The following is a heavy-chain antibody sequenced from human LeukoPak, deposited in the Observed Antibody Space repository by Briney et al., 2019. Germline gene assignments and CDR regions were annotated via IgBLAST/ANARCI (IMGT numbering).Heavy chain of an antibody. Sequence: PGRSLRLSCAASGFTFSSYAMHWVRQAPGKGLEWVAFIRYDGSNKYYADSVKGRFTISRDNSKNTLYLQMNSLRAEDTAVYYCARASLRFPDAFDIWGQGTMVTVSS. J-gene: IGHJ3*02. CDR3: ARASLRFPDAFDI. CDR1: GFTFSSYA. CDR2: IRYDGSNK. V-gene: IGHV3-30*04. D-gene: IGHD3-3*01.